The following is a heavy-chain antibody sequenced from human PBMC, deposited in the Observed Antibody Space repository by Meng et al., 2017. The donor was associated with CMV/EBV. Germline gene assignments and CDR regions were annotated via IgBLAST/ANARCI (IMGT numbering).Heavy chain of an antibody. CDR3: APAYYYDSSGYFDAFDI. V-gene: IGHV1-2*02. CDR2: INPNSGGT. CDR1: GYTFTGYY. D-gene: IGHD3-22*01. Sequence: ASVKVSCKASGYTFTGYYMHWVRQAPGQGLEWTGWINPNSGGTNYAQKFQGRVTMTRDTSISTAYMELSRLRSDDTAVYYCAPAYYYDSSGYFDAFDIWGQGTMVTVSS. J-gene: IGHJ3*02.